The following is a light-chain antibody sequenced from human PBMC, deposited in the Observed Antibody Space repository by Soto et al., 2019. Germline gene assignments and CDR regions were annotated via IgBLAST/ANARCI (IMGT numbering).Light chain of an antibody. CDR3: QQYNSYSGT. Sequence: DIQMTQSPSTLSASVGDRVTITFRASQSISSWLAWYQQKPGKAPKLLIYKASSLESGVPSRFSGSGSGTEFTPTISSLQPDDFATYYCQQYNSYSGTFGQGTKVDNK. J-gene: IGKJ1*01. V-gene: IGKV1-5*03. CDR2: KAS. CDR1: QSISSW.